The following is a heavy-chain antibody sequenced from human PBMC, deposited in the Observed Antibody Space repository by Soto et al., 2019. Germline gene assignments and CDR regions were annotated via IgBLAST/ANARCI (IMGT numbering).Heavy chain of an antibody. CDR1: GYSISSSNW. Sequence: QVQLQESGPGLVKPSDTLSLICAVSGYSISSSNWWGWIRQPPGKGLEWIGNIYYSGSAYYNPSLKSRVTMSVDTSKNQFSLKLTSVTAVDTAVYYCARGDYAKAFDIWGQATTVTVSS. V-gene: IGHV4-28*03. D-gene: IGHD2-2*01. CDR2: IYYSGSA. CDR3: ARGDYAKAFDI. J-gene: IGHJ3*02.